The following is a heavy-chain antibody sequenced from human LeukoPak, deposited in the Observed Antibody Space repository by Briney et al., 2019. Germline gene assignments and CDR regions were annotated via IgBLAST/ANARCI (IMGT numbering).Heavy chain of an antibody. CDR1: GFTFSSYW. D-gene: IGHD6-13*01. J-gene: IGHJ4*02. CDR3: VRAGGSSWSDF. CDR2: INQDGSEN. V-gene: IGHV3-7*01. Sequence: PGGSLRLSCAASGFTFSSYWVSWVRQSPGKGLEWVANINQDGSENHYVDSVKGRFTISRDNAKNSVFVQMNGPRVEDTAVYYCVRAGGSSWSDFWGQGTLVTVSS.